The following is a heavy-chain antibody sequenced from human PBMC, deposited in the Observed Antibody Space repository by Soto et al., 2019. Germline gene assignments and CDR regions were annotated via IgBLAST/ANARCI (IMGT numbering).Heavy chain of an antibody. CDR1: GFSFSRHG. CDR2: LLSDGSAE. CDR3: ARDDDYSDNGLDY. J-gene: IGHJ4*02. V-gene: IGHV3-33*01. D-gene: IGHD4-17*01. Sequence: QVQLVESGGGVVQPGRSLKLSCEATGFSFSRHGMHWVRQAPGKGLERLAVLLSDGSAEEYAGSVQGRFTISRDNSKNVLYLAMNNLRAEDSSVYYCARDDDYSDNGLDYWGRGVLVTVSS.